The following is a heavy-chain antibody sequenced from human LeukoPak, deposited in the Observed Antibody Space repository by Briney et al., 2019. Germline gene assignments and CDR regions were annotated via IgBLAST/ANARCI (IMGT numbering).Heavy chain of an antibody. J-gene: IGHJ4*02. D-gene: IGHD5-18*01. CDR3: ARGYNYAFDY. Sequence: SQTLSLTCAISGDSISSNIVAWNWIRQSPSRGLEWLGRTLYRSQWYNDYAVSVKSRITINPDTSKNQFSLQLNSVTPEDTAVYYCARGYNYAFDYRDQGTLVTVSS. CDR1: GDSISSNIVA. V-gene: IGHV6-1*01. CDR2: TLYRSQWYN.